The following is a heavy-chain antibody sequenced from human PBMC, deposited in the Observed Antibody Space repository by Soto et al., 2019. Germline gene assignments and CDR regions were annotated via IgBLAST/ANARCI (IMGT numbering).Heavy chain of an antibody. D-gene: IGHD3-9*01. J-gene: IGHJ4*02. CDR1: GGSISSSSYY. Sequence: SETLSLTCTVSGGSISSSSYYWGWIRQPPGKGLEWIGSIYYSGSTYYNPSLKSRVTISVDTSKNQFSLKLSSVTAADTAVYYCARQSILTGFDYWGQGTLVTVS. V-gene: IGHV4-39*01. CDR2: IYYSGST. CDR3: ARQSILTGFDY.